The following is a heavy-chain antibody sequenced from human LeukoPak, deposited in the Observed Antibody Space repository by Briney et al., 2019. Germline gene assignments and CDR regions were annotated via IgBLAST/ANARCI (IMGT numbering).Heavy chain of an antibody. CDR1: GFTFSGYG. CDR3: ARDKAAAFDC. J-gene: IGHJ4*02. CDR2: IWYDGSNK. V-gene: IGHV3-33*08. D-gene: IGHD2-15*01. Sequence: GGSLRLSCAASGFTFSGYGMHWVRQAPGKGLEWVAVIWYDGSNKYYADSVKGRFTVSRDNSKNTLYLQMNSLRAEDTAVYYCARDKAAAFDCWGQGTLVTVSS.